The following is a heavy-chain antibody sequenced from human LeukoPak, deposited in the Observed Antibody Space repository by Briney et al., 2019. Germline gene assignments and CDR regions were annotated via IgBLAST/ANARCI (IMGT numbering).Heavy chain of an antibody. CDR3: ASIAAAGYYFDY. V-gene: IGHV4-30-4*01. CDR1: GGSISSGDYY. Sequence: PSQTLSLTCTVSGGSISSGDYYWSWIRQPPGKGLEWIGYIYYSGSTYYNPSLKSRVTISVDTSKNQFSLKLSSVTAADTAEYYCASIAAAGYYFDYWGQGTLVTVSS. CDR2: IYYSGST. J-gene: IGHJ4*02. D-gene: IGHD6-13*01.